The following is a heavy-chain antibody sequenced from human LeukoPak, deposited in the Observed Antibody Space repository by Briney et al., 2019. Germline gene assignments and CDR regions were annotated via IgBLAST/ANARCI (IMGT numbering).Heavy chain of an antibody. CDR3: AREDITQGYFDY. V-gene: IGHV4-31*03. J-gene: IGHJ4*02. Sequence: SETLSLTCTVSGGSISSGGYYWSWIRQHPGKGLEWIGYIYYSGSTYYNPSLKSRVTISVDTSKNQFSLKLSSVTAADTAVYYCAREDITQGYFDYWGQGTLVTVSS. CDR2: IYYSGST. D-gene: IGHD2-15*01. CDR1: GGSISSGGYY.